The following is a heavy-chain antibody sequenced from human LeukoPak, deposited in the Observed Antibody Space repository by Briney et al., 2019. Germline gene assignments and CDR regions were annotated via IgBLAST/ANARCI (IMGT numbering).Heavy chain of an antibody. J-gene: IGHJ4*02. CDR2: ISAYNGNT. D-gene: IGHD3-3*01. CDR3: ARDSGVYYDFWSGYYHRTPEDFDY. CDR1: GYTFTSYG. V-gene: IGHV1-18*01. Sequence: GASVKVSCKASGYTFTSYGISWVRQAPGQGLEWMGWISAYNGNTNYAQKLQGRVTMTTDTSTSTAYMELRSLRSDDTAVYYCARDSGVYYDFWSGYYHRTPEDFDYWGQGTLVTVSS.